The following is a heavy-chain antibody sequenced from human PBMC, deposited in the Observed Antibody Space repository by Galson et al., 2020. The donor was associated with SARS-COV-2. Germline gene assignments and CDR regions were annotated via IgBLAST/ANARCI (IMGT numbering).Heavy chain of an antibody. CDR2: ISGHNGNT. V-gene: IGHV1-18*01. CDR3: ARVGCGPTSNAFDI. J-gene: IGHJ3*02. Sequence: ASVKVSCKASGYTFSSFGFNWVRQAPGQGLEWIGWISGHNGNTKYAQKVQGRVTMTTDTTTKTAYMELKNLRNDDTATYFCARVGCGPTSNAFDIWGQGTTVNVSS. CDR1: GYTFSSFG.